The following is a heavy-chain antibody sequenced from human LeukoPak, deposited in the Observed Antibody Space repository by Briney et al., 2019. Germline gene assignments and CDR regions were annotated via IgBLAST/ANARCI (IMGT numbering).Heavy chain of an antibody. CDR2: ISYDGSNK. J-gene: IGHJ6*02. Sequence: GGSLRLSCAASGFTFSSYAMHWVRQAPGKGLEWVAVISYDGSNKYYADSVKGRFTTSRDNSKNTLYLQMNSLRAEDTAVYYCAALKRYCSSTRCIAAAPWGMDVWGQGTTVTVSS. V-gene: IGHV3-30-3*01. D-gene: IGHD2-2*01. CDR3: AALKRYCSSTRCIAAAPWGMDV. CDR1: GFTFSSYA.